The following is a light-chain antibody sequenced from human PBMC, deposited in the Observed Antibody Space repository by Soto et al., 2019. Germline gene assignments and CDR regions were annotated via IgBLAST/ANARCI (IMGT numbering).Light chain of an antibody. J-gene: IGKJ1*01. CDR2: GAS. Sequence: EIVMTQSPATLSVSPGERATLSCRASQSVSSNLAWYQQKPGQAPRLLVFGASTRATGIPASFSGSGSGTEFTLTISSLQSEDFAVYYCQQYNNWPPTFGQGTKVDIK. V-gene: IGKV3-15*01. CDR3: QQYNNWPPT. CDR1: QSVSSN.